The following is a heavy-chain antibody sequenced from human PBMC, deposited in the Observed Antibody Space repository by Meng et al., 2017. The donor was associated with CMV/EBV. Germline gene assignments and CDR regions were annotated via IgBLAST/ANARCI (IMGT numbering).Heavy chain of an antibody. D-gene: IGHD4-11*01. CDR1: GGSFSVDY. V-gene: IGHV4-34*01. CDR2: INHIGST. J-gene: IGHJ4*02. Sequence: QWGAGLLKPPQTLSVTCAVYGGSFSVDYRSCIRQPPGKGLEWIGEINHIGSTTDNPSLKSRVTISVDTSKNQFSLKLSSVTAADTAVYYCARRDYSNHYYFDYWGQGTLVTVSS. CDR3: ARRDYSNHYYFDY.